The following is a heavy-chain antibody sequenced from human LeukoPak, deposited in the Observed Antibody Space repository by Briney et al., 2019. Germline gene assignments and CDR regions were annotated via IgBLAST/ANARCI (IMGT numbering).Heavy chain of an antibody. CDR1: GGSISSYY. D-gene: IGHD2-15*01. V-gene: IGHV4-59*01. CDR2: IYYSGST. CDR3: ARVPYCSGGSCYTLYWYFDL. Sequence: PSETLSLTCTVSGGSISSYYWSWIRQPPGKGLEWIGYIYYSGSTNYNPSLKSRVTISVDTSKNQFSLKLSSVTAADTAVYYCARVPYCSGGSCYTLYWYFDLWGRGTLVTVSS. J-gene: IGHJ2*01.